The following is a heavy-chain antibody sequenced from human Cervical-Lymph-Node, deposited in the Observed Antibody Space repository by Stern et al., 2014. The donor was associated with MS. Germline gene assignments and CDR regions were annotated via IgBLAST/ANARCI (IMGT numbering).Heavy chain of an antibody. CDR1: GYSFSTYW. D-gene: IGHD1-26*01. CDR2: IYPGHSDT. CDR3: AKLKIDRYNGNYFGHAFDI. V-gene: IGHV5-51*01. Sequence: VQLGQSGAEVKKPGESLKISCKGSGYSFSTYWIGWVRQMPGKGLEWMGIIYPGHSDTRYSPSFQGQVTISADKSISTAYLQWSSLKASDTAMYFCAKLKIDRYNGNYFGHAFDIWGQGTKVTVSA. J-gene: IGHJ3*02.